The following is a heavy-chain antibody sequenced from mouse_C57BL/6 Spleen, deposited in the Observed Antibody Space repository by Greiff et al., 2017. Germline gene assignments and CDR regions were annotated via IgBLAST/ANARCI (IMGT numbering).Heavy chain of an antibody. CDR2: ISYDGSN. Sequence: VQLQQSGPGLVKPSQSLSLTCSVTGYSITSGYYWNWIRQFPGNKLEWMGYISYDGSNNYNPSLKNRISITRDTSKNQFFLKLNSVTTEDTATYYCAREEDGYYVFDYWGQGTTLTVSS. V-gene: IGHV3-6*01. D-gene: IGHD2-3*01. CDR1: GYSITSGYY. J-gene: IGHJ2*01. CDR3: AREEDGYYVFDY.